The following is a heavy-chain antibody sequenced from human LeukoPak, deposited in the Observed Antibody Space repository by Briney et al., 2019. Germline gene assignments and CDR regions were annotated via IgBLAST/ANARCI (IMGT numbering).Heavy chain of an antibody. D-gene: IGHD2-15*01. CDR1: GFTFSSYS. CDR3: ARDDCSGGSCYYFDY. V-gene: IGHV3-21*01. CDR2: ISSSSSYI. J-gene: IGHJ4*02. Sequence: PGGSLRLSCAASGFTFSSYSMNWVRQAPGKGLEWVSSISSSSSYIHYADSVKGRFTISRDNAKNSLYLQMNSLRAEDTAVYYCARDDCSGGSCYYFDYWGQGTLVTVSS.